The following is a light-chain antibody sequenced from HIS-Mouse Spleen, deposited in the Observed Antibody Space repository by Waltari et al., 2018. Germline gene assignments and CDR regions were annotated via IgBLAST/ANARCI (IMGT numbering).Light chain of an antibody. CDR2: DVS. CDR1: SSDVGGYTY. V-gene: IGLV2-14*03. Sequence: QSALTQPASVSGSPGQSLTISCTGTSSDVGGYTYVSWYQQHPGKAPKLMIYDVSNRPSGVSKRFSGSKSGNTASLTISGLQAEDEADYYCSSYTSSSTYVFGTGTKVTVL. CDR3: SSYTSSSTYV. J-gene: IGLJ1*01.